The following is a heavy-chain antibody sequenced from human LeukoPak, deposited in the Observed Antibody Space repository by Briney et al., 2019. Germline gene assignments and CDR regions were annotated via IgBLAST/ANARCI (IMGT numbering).Heavy chain of an antibody. Sequence: SETLSLTCAVCGGSFSGYYWSWIRQPPGKGLEWIGEINHSGSTNYNPSLKSRVTISVDTSRNQFSLKLSSVTAADTAVYYCARGPEDSSGWLLYFDYWGQGTLVTVSS. CDR3: ARGPEDSSGWLLYFDY. D-gene: IGHD6-19*01. CDR2: INHSGST. V-gene: IGHV4-34*01. CDR1: GGSFSGYY. J-gene: IGHJ4*02.